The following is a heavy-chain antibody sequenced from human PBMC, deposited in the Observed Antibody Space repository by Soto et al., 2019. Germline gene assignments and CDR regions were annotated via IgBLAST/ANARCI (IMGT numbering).Heavy chain of an antibody. CDR3: ARLTSRIAAASHGRSNWLDP. J-gene: IGHJ5*02. Sequence: SETLPITCKLPGGSISRYCWSWIRQPPGKGLEWIGYIYYSGSTHYNPSLKSRVTISVDTSTDQFSLKLTSVTAADTAVYYCARLTSRIAAASHGRSNWLDPWGPGTLVTVSS. V-gene: IGHV4-59*08. CDR2: IYYSGST. D-gene: IGHD6-25*01. CDR1: GGSISRYC.